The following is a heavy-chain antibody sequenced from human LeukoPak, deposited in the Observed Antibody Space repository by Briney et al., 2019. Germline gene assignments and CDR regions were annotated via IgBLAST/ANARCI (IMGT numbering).Heavy chain of an antibody. V-gene: IGHV4-4*02. J-gene: IGHJ4*02. CDR3: TRENRPFCPFAY. Sequence: SETLSLTCGVSGGSIDITNYWSWVRHAPGKVLEWIGEISHGGTTNYNPSLRSRVAMSLDRANNQFSLSLTSVTAADTAVYYCTRENRPFCPFAYWGQGVLVTVSS. CDR2: ISHGGTT. D-gene: IGHD2/OR15-2a*01. CDR1: GGSIDITNY.